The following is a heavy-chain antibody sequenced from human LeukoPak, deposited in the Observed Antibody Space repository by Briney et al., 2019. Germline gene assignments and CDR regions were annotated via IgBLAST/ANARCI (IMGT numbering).Heavy chain of an antibody. Sequence: SESLSLTCAVYGGSFSGYYWSWIRQPPGKGLEWVGEINHSGRTNYHPSLKSRVTISVDTPKTQFSLKLSSVTAADKAVYYCASEGQLYCSSTSCYGLAGIDYWGQGTLVNVSS. J-gene: IGHJ4*02. V-gene: IGHV4-34*01. CDR1: GGSFSGYY. CDR2: INHSGRT. D-gene: IGHD2-2*01. CDR3: ASEGQLYCSSTSCYGLAGIDY.